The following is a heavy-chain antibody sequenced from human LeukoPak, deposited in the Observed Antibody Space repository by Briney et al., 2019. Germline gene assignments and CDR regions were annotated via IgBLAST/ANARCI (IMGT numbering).Heavy chain of an antibody. CDR1: GFTFGNYW. CDR3: ARWAGVTDY. D-gene: IGHD5-18*01. V-gene: IGHV3-7*01. J-gene: IGHJ4*02. CDR2: IKQDGSVE. Sequence: GGSLRLSCAASGFTFGNYWMSWVRQAPGKGPEWVANIKQDGSVEHYLDSVKGRFNISRDNANNSLILQKNSLRVEDTAVYYCARWAGVTDYWGQGALVTVPS.